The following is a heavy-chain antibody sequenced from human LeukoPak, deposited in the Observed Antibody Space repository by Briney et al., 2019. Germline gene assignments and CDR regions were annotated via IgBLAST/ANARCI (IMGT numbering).Heavy chain of an antibody. CDR2: ISETGHNT. J-gene: IGHJ6*02. Sequence: PGGSLRLSCAASGFNFWNYALSWVRQVPGKGLEWVSCISETGHNTRYADSVKGRFTISRDNSKNTLYLEMSSLIVDDTAVYYCARYDSSGYYLNYYYGMDVWGQGTTVTVSS. CDR3: ARYDSSGYYLNYYYGMDV. D-gene: IGHD3-22*01. CDR1: GFNFWNYA. V-gene: IGHV3-23*01.